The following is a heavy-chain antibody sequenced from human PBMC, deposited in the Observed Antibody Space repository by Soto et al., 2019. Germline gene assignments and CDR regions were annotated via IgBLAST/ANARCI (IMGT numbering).Heavy chain of an antibody. Sequence: PVKVSCKASGFTFTSSAVQWVRQARGQRLEWIGWIVVGSGNTNYAQKFQERVTITRDMSTSTAYMELRSLRSEDTAVYYCAAVDCSGGSCYSGYYFDYWGQGTLVTVSS. D-gene: IGHD2-15*01. CDR1: GFTFTSSA. J-gene: IGHJ4*02. CDR3: AAVDCSGGSCYSGYYFDY. V-gene: IGHV1-58*01. CDR2: IVVGSGNT.